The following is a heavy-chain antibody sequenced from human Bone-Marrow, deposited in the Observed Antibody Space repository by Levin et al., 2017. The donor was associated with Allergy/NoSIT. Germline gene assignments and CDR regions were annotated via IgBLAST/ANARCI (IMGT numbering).Heavy chain of an antibody. Sequence: SCAASRFIFSNYAMSWVRQAPGKGLEWISAITGSGANTYYADSVRGRFTISRDSSKNTLYPQMNSLRAEDTAVYYCAKIFTVGSGDNWFDPWGQGTLVTVSS. D-gene: IGHD6-19*01. V-gene: IGHV3-23*01. J-gene: IGHJ5*02. CDR3: AKIFTVGSGDNWFDP. CDR1: RFIFSNYA. CDR2: ITGSGANT.